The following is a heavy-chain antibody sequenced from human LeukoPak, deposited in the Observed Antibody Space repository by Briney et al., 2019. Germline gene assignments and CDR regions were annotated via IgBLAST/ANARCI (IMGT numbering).Heavy chain of an antibody. CDR1: GYTFTTYA. D-gene: IGHD6-19*01. Sequence: ASVKVSCKASGYTFTTYAINWVRQAPGRGLEWMGWINTNTGNPTYAQGFTGRFVFSLDTSVSTAYLQISSLKAEDTAVYYCARESWSSVWSIDYWGQGTLVTVSS. CDR2: INTNTGNP. J-gene: IGHJ4*02. V-gene: IGHV7-4-1*02. CDR3: ARESWSSVWSIDY.